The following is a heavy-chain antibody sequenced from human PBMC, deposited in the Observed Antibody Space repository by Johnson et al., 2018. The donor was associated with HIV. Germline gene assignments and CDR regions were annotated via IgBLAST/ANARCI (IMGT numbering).Heavy chain of an antibody. Sequence: QVQLVESGGGVVQPGRSLRLSCAASGFTFSSYAMHWVRQAPGKGLEWVAVISYDGSNKYYADSVKGRFTISRDNSKNTLYLQMNSLRAADTAVYYCAKGGPDAFDIWGQGTMVTVSS. CDR3: AKGGPDAFDI. J-gene: IGHJ3*02. CDR2: ISYDGSNK. CDR1: GFTFSSYA. D-gene: IGHD1-26*01. V-gene: IGHV3-30*04.